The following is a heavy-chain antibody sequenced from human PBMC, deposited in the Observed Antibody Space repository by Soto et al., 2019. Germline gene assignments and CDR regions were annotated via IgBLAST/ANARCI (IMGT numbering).Heavy chain of an antibody. CDR3: ARVNIAVAGNGAYYYYGMDV. CDR2: IIPIFGTA. V-gene: IGHV1-69*13. J-gene: IGHJ6*01. CDR1: GGTFSSYA. Sequence: ASVKVSCKASGGTFSSYAISWVRQAPGQGLEWMGGIIPIFGTANYAQKFQGRVTITADESTSTAYMELSSLRSEDTAVYYCARVNIAVAGNGAYYYYGMDVCGQGTKVTVSS. D-gene: IGHD6-19*01.